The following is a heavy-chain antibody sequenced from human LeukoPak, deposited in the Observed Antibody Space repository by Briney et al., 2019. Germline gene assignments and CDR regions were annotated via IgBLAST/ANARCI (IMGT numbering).Heavy chain of an antibody. CDR3: AAETGDRLRVDY. CDR2: IVVGSGNT. V-gene: IGHV1-58*02. J-gene: IGHJ4*02. D-gene: IGHD7-27*01. CDR1: GFTFTSSA. Sequence: ASVKVSCKASGFTFTSSAMQWVRQARGQRLEWIGWIVVGSGNTNDAQKFQERVTITRDMSTSTAYMELSSLRSEDTAVYYCAAETGDRLRVDYWGQGTLVTVSS.